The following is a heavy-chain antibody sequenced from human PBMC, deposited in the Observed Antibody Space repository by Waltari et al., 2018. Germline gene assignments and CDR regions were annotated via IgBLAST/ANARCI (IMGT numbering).Heavy chain of an antibody. CDR2: ISGSGGST. V-gene: IGHV3-23*01. CDR3: AKVLLWFGESQVDY. D-gene: IGHD3-10*01. J-gene: IGHJ4*02. Sequence: EVQLLESGGGLVQPGGSLRLSCAASGFTFSSYAMSWVRQAPGKGLEWVSAISGSGGSTYYADSVKGRFTISRDNSENTLYLQMNSLRAEDTAVYYCAKVLLWFGESQVDYWGQGTLVTVSS. CDR1: GFTFSSYA.